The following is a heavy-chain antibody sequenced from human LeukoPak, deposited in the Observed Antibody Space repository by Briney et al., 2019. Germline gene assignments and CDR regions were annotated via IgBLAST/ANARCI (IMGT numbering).Heavy chain of an antibody. CDR2: ISYDGSNK. Sequence: PGRSLRLSCAASGFTFSSYAMYWVRQSPGKGLEWVAVISYDGSNKYYADSVKGRFTISRDNSKNTPYLQMNSLRAEDTAVYYCARDARTVGITMIVVGFAYWGQGNLVTVSS. J-gene: IGHJ4*02. V-gene: IGHV3-30*04. CDR3: ARDARTVGITMIVVGFAY. CDR1: GFTFSSYA. D-gene: IGHD3-22*01.